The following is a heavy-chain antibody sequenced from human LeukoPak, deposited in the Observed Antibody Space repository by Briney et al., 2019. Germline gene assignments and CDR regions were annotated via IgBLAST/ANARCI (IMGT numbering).Heavy chain of an antibody. CDR2: IDTNTGSP. Sequence: ASVKVSCKASGYTFTTYPINWVRQAPGQGLEWMGWIDTNTGSPTYAQGLTGRFVFSLDTSVSTAFLQINSLKAEDTALYYCVRGIDTSYFSYWGQGTLVTVSS. CDR3: VRGIDTSYFSY. D-gene: IGHD3-9*01. CDR1: GYTFTTYP. J-gene: IGHJ4*02. V-gene: IGHV7-4-1*02.